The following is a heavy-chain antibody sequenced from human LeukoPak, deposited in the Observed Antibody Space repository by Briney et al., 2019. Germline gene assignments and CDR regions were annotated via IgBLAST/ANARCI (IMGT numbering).Heavy chain of an antibody. CDR2: IIPILGIA. V-gene: IGHV1-69*04. CDR1: GGTFSSYA. J-gene: IGHJ5*02. D-gene: IGHD1-7*01. CDR3: ARDYMELRLYNWFDP. Sequence: ASVEVSCKASGGTFSSYAISWVRQAPGEGLEWMGRIIPILGIANYAQKFQGRVTITADKSTSTAYMELGSLRSEDTAVYYCARDYMELRLYNWFDPWGQGTLVTVSS.